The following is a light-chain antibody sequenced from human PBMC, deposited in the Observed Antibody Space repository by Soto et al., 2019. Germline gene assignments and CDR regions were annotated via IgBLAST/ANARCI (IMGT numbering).Light chain of an antibody. J-gene: IGLJ3*02. Sequence: QSVLTQPPSASGTPGQRVTISCSGSSSNIGSNYVLWYQQFPGTAPKLLIYKNNQRPSGVPDRFSGSKSGTSASLAISGLRSEDEADYYCAAWDDSLSGRLFGGGTQLTVL. CDR2: KNN. CDR3: AAWDDSLSGRL. CDR1: SSNIGSNY. V-gene: IGLV1-47*01.